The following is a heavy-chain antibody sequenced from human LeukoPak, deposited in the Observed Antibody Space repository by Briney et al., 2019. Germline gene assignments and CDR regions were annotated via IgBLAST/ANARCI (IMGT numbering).Heavy chain of an antibody. CDR2: IQYDGSKK. Sequence: GGSLRLSCVPSGFTFSSNGMHWVRHAPGKGLEWVTFIQYDGSKKYYADSVKGRFTISRANSKKTRYLEMNSLRAEDTAVYYCAKDIGSYYDYWGQGILVTVSS. V-gene: IGHV3-30*02. CDR3: AKDIGSYYDY. J-gene: IGHJ4*02. CDR1: GFTFSSNG. D-gene: IGHD3-10*01.